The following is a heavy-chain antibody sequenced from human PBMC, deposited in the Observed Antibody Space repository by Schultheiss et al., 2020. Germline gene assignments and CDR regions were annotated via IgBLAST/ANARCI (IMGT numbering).Heavy chain of an antibody. Sequence: GGSLRLSCAASGFTFSSYSMNWVRQAPGKGLEWVSRINSDGSSTSYADSVKGRFTISRDNAKNSLYLQMNSLRAEDTAVYYCARVEAYSSGGDYWGQGTLVT. CDR1: GFTFSSYS. V-gene: IGHV3-74*01. J-gene: IGHJ4*02. CDR3: ARVEAYSSGGDY. CDR2: INSDGSST. D-gene: IGHD6-19*01.